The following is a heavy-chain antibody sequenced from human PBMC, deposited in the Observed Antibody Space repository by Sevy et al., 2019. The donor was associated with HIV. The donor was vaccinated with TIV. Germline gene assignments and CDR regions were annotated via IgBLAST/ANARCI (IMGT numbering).Heavy chain of an antibody. CDR1: EFIFTGYW. D-gene: IGHD3-16*01. CDR3: ARAGGWGNINHSNQILDI. Sequence: VGSLRLSCAASEFIFTGYWMNWVRQAPGKGLEWVANIDQDGSDKRYVDSVRGRFTISRDNANNFLYLQMSSLRADDTAVYYCARAGGWGNINHSNQILDIWGHGTKVTVSS. J-gene: IGHJ3*02. V-gene: IGHV3-7*01. CDR2: IDQDGSDK.